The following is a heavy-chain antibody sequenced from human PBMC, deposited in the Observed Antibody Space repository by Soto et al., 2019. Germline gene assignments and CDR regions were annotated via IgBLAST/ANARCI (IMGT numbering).Heavy chain of an antibody. CDR2: ISYDGSKK. D-gene: IGHD2-15*01. CDR3: ARDSLTPRSGYFDY. Sequence: GSLRLSCAASGFTFSSYAMNWVRQAPGKGLEWVALISYDGSKKYYADSVKGRFTISRDNSKNTLYVQMNSLRAEDTAVYYCARDSLTPRSGYFDYWGQGTLVTVSS. V-gene: IGHV3-30-3*01. J-gene: IGHJ4*02. CDR1: GFTFSSYA.